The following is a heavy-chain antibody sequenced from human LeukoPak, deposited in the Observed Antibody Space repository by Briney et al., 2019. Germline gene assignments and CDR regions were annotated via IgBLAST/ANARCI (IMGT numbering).Heavy chain of an antibody. Sequence: PGGSLRLSCAASGFTVSSNYMSWVRQAPGKGLEWVSVIYSGGSTYYADSVKGRFTISRDNSKNTLYLQMNSLRAEDTAVYYCAREKKQLVYSSVRAFDIWGQGTMVTVSS. V-gene: IGHV3-53*01. CDR1: GFTVSSNY. CDR2: IYSGGST. J-gene: IGHJ3*02. CDR3: AREKKQLVYSSVRAFDI. D-gene: IGHD6-13*01.